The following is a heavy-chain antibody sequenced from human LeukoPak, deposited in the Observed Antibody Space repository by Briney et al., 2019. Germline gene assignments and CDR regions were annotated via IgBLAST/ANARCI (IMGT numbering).Heavy chain of an antibody. Sequence: GGSLRLSCAASGFTFRSYWMSWVRQAPGKGREWVANIKQDGSEKYYVDSVKGRFTISRDNAKNSLYLQMSSLRAEDTGVYYCAREQPYYYDSSGTALMAEIKYYFDYWGQGTLVTVSS. CDR2: IKQDGSEK. CDR3: AREQPYYYDSSGTALMAEIKYYFDY. V-gene: IGHV3-7*01. D-gene: IGHD3-22*01. J-gene: IGHJ4*02. CDR1: GFTFRSYW.